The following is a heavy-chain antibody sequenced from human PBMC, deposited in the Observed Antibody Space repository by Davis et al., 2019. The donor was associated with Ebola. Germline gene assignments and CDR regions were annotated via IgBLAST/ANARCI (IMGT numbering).Heavy chain of an antibody. CDR2: IRNDGRNK. CDR3: AREGKYRDESRTFDY. CDR1: GLIFSSLG. Sequence: GEFLKISCAASGLIFSSLGMHWVRQAPGKGLEWVAFIRNDGRNKFYGDSAKGRFTISRDNSKNTLYLQMNSLRSEDAAVYYCAREGKYRDESRTFDYWGQGTLVTVSS. J-gene: IGHJ4*02. V-gene: IGHV3-30*02. D-gene: IGHD2-2*01.